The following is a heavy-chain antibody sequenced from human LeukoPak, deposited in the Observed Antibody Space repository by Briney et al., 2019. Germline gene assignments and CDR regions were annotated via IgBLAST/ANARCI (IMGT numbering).Heavy chain of an antibody. D-gene: IGHD1-26*01. CDR2: ISTSGST. CDR1: GGSISSGTHY. J-gene: IGHJ4*02. CDR3: ARVSDPSGSYYSDY. V-gene: IGHV4-61*02. Sequence: SETLSLTCTVSGGSISSGTHYWNWIRQPAGKGLEWIGRISTSGSTNYNPSLKSRVTISVDTSKNQFSLRLTSVTAADTVVYYCARVSDPSGSYYSDYWGQGTLVTVSS.